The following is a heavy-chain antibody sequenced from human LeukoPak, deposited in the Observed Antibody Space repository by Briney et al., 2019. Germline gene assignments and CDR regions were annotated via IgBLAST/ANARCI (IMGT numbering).Heavy chain of an antibody. V-gene: IGHV1-46*01. D-gene: IGHD6-19*01. CDR2: INPSGGST. CDR1: GYTFTSYY. Sequence: ASVKVSCKASGYTFTSYYMHWVRQAPGQGLEWMGIINPSGGSTSYAQKFQGRVTMTRDTSTGTVYMELSSLRSEDTAVYYCARLLPPAGSAFDIWGQGTMVTVSS. J-gene: IGHJ3*02. CDR3: ARLLPPAGSAFDI.